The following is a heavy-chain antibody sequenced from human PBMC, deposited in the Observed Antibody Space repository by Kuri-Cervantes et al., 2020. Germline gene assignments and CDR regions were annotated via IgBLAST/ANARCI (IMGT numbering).Heavy chain of an antibody. J-gene: IGHJ4*02. D-gene: IGHD3-16*01. Sequence: GESLKISCKGSGDSFTSNWIGWVRQMPGKGLEWMGIIYPGDSEARYSPSFQGRVTISADKSISTAYLQWSSLKASDTAIYYCARLGGQILWLEGLDYWGQGTLVTVSS. CDR2: IYPGDSEA. CDR3: ARLGGQILWLEGLDY. CDR1: GDSFTSNW. V-gene: IGHV5-51*01.